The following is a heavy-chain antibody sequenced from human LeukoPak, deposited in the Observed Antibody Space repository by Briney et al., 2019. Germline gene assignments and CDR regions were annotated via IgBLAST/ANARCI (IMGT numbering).Heavy chain of an antibody. CDR3: AKDRSYSGFSGRGAYFDY. CDR1: GFTLSSYA. J-gene: IGHJ4*02. D-gene: IGHD3-10*01. CDR2: ITGGGGST. Sequence: GGSLRLSCAASGFTLSSYAMSWVRQAPGKGLEWVSAITGGGGSTYYADSVKGRFTISRDNSKNTLYLQMNSLRAEDTAVYYCAKDRSYSGFSGRGAYFDYWGQGTLVTVSS. V-gene: IGHV3-23*01.